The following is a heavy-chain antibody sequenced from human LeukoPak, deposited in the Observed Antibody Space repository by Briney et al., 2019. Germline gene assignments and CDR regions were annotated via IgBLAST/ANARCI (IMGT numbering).Heavy chain of an antibody. D-gene: IGHD5-24*01. Sequence: SETLSLTCTVSGGSISSYYWSWIRQPPGKGLEWIGYIYYSGSTNYNPSLKSRVTISVDTSKNQFSLKLSSVTAADTAVYYCARVYGYNNYVDHWGQGTLVTVSS. CDR2: IYYSGST. J-gene: IGHJ4*02. CDR1: GGSISSYY. CDR3: ARVYGYNNYVDH. V-gene: IGHV4-59*01.